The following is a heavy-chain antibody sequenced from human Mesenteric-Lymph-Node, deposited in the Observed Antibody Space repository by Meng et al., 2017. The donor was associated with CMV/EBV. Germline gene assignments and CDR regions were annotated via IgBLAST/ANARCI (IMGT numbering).Heavy chain of an antibody. CDR1: GYSFTSYW. V-gene: IGHV5-51*01. CDR3: ARRSGGVPATMGYHYYYNMDV. D-gene: IGHD2-2*01. Sequence: GGSLRLSCKGSGYSFTSYWIGGVRQMPGKGLEWMGIIYPGDSNTRYSPSFQGQVTISADKSISTAYLQWSSLKASDNAMYYCARRSGGVPATMGYHYYYNMDVWGQGTTVTVSS. J-gene: IGHJ6*02. CDR2: IYPGDSNT.